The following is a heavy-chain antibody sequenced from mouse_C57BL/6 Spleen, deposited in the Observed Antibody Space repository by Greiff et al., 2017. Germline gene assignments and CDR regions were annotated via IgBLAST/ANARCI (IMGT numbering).Heavy chain of an antibody. J-gene: IGHJ1*03. CDR3: ARFITTIVGYFDV. D-gene: IGHD1-1*01. CDR2: IDPSDSYT. Sequence: QVQLQQPGAELVKPGASVKLSCKASGYTFTSYWMQWVKQRPGQGLEWIGEIDPSDSYTNYNQKFKGKATLTVDTSSSTAYMQLSSLTSEDSAVYYCARFITTIVGYFDVWGTGTTVTVSS. V-gene: IGHV1-50*01. CDR1: GYTFTSYW.